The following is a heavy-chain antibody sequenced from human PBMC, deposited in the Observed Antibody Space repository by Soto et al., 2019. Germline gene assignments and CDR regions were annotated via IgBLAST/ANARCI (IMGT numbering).Heavy chain of an antibody. V-gene: IGHV1-18*04. CDR2: ISANSGNT. CDR1: GFIFNNYA. J-gene: IGHJ4*02. D-gene: IGHD3-22*01. Sequence: ASVKVSCKAFGFIFNNYAISRVRQAPGQGLEWMGWISANSGNTNYAQKLQGRVSMTTDRSTSTAYMELRNLRSDDTAVYYCATAGNYDSSGRDFWGQGTRVRVS. CDR3: ATAGNYDSSGRDF.